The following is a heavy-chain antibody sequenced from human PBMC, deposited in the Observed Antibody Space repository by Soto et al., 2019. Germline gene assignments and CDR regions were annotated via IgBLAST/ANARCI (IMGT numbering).Heavy chain of an antibody. J-gene: IGHJ3*02. V-gene: IGHV5-51*01. CDR1: GYSFTSYW. CDR3: ARIPYYDSSGYSAFEI. Sequence: PGESLKISCKGSGYSFTSYWIGWVRQMPGKGLEWMGIIYPGDSDTRYSPSFQGQVTISADKSISTAYLQWSSLKASDTAMYYCARIPYYDSSGYSAFEIWGQGTMVTVSS. CDR2: IYPGDSDT. D-gene: IGHD3-22*01.